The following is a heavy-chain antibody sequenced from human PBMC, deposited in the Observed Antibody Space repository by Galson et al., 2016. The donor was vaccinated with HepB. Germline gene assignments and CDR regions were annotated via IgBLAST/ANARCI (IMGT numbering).Heavy chain of an antibody. J-gene: IGHJ3*02. Sequence: SVKVSCKASGGTFSSHAINWVRQAPGQGLEWMGESVPITGTANYAQNFQGRVTIMADESTSTAYMELRGLRSEDTATYYCVGYRDGFDIWGQGTMVTVSS. D-gene: IGHD6-13*01. CDR1: GGTFSSHA. V-gene: IGHV1-69*13. CDR3: VGYRDGFDI. CDR2: SVPITGTA.